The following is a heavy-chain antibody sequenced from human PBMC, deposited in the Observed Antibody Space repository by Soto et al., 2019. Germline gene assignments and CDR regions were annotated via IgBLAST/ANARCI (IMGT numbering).Heavy chain of an antibody. CDR1: GGSVSSGSYY. CDR2: IYYSGST. D-gene: IGHD2-15*01. Sequence: SETLSLTCTVSGGSVSSGSYYWSWIRQPPGKGLEWIGYIYYSGSTNYNPSLKSRVTISVDTSKNQFSLKLSSVTAADTAVYYCAREDIVVVVAATHRRFYHYGMDVWGQGTTVTVSS. V-gene: IGHV4-61*01. J-gene: IGHJ6*02. CDR3: AREDIVVVVAATHRRFYHYGMDV.